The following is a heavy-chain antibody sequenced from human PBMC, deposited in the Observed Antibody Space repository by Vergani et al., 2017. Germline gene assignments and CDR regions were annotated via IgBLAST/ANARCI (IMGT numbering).Heavy chain of an antibody. V-gene: IGHV1-69*01. CDR2: IIPIFGTA. CDR1: GGTFSSYA. CDR3: ARVGDSGSYSSKYYYYYYMDV. J-gene: IGHJ6*03. D-gene: IGHD1-26*01. Sequence: QVQLVQSGAEVKKPGSSVKVSCKASGGTFSSYAISWVRQAPGQGLEWMGGIIPIFGTANYAQKFQGRVTITADESTSTAYMELSSLRSEDTAVYYCARVGDSGSYSSKYYYYYYMDVWGKGTTVTVSS.